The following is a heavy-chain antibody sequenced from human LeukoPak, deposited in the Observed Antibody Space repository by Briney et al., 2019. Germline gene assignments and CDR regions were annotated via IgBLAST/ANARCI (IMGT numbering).Heavy chain of an antibody. CDR1: GLTVSRNY. CDR2: IYSGGST. V-gene: IGHV3-53*01. D-gene: IGHD4-17*01. Sequence: GGSLRLSCAASGLTVSRNYMSWVRQAPGKGLESVSVIYSGGSTYYADSVRGRFTISRDNSKNSLYLQMNSLRAEDTALYYCARSHDYGDYGDAFDIWGQGTMVTVSS. CDR3: ARSHDYGDYGDAFDI. J-gene: IGHJ3*02.